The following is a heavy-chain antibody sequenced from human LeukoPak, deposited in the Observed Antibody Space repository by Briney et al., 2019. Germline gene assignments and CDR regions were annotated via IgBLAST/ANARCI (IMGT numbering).Heavy chain of an antibody. D-gene: IGHD3-16*01. CDR2: IKQDGSEK. CDR3: ARGRGAFS. V-gene: IGHV3-7*01. J-gene: IGHJ4*02. Sequence: GGSLRLSCAASGFTFSNYWMNWVRQPRGKGLEWVATIKQDGSEKYYVDSVKGRFTISRDNAKNSLYLQMNSLRAEDRAVYYCARGRGAFSWGQGTLVTISS. CDR1: GFTFSNYW.